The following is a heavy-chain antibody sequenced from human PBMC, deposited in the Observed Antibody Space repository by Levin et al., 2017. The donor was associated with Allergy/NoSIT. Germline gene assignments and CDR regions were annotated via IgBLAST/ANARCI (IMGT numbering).Heavy chain of an antibody. CDR2: ISSSRTYI. CDR1: GFTFSGYN. Sequence: AGGSLRLSCATSGFTFSGYNMNWVRQAPGKGLEWVSSISSSRTYIYYADSVKGRFTISRDNINNSLYLQMDSLRVEDTAVYYCARDRWVISSPSFNSWGQGTLVTVSS. V-gene: IGHV3-21*01. CDR3: ARDRWVISSPSFNS. D-gene: IGHD2/OR15-2a*01. J-gene: IGHJ4*02.